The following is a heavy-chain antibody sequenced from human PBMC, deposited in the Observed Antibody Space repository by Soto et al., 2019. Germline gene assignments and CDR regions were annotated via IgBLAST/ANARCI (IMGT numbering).Heavy chain of an antibody. D-gene: IGHD6-13*01. CDR2: TYYRSKWYN. Sequence: SQTLSLPCAISGDSVSSKSAAWNWIRQSPSRGLEWLGRTYYRSKWYNDYAVSVKSRITINPDTSKNQFSLQLNSVTPEDTAVYYCARDSSSWFFNWFDPWGQGTLVTVSS. V-gene: IGHV6-1*01. J-gene: IGHJ5*02. CDR1: GDSVSSKSAA. CDR3: ARDSSSWFFNWFDP.